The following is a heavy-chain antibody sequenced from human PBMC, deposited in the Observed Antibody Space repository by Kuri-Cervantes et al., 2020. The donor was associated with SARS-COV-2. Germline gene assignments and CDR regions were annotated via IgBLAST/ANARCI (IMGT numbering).Heavy chain of an antibody. CDR2: INAGNGNT. CDR3: ARGGYNLPYYYYYGMDV. V-gene: IGHV1-3*01. Sequence: ASVKVSCKASGYTFTSYAMHWVRQAPGQRLEWMGWINAGNGNTKYSQKFQGRVTITRDTSASTAYMELSSLRSEDTAVYYCARGGYNLPYYYYYGMDVWGQGTTVTVSS. J-gene: IGHJ6*02. CDR1: GYTFTSYA. D-gene: IGHD5-24*01.